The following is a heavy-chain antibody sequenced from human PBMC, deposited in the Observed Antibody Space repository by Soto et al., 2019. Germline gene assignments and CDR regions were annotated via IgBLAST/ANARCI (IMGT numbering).Heavy chain of an antibody. J-gene: IGHJ6*02. CDR3: ARLPNSYGDYYYGMDV. D-gene: IGHD5-18*01. CDR1: GGSFSVYY. CDR2: INHSGST. Sequence: SETLSLTCAVYGGSFSVYYWSWMRQPPGKGLEWIGEINHSGSTNYNPSLKSRVTISVDTSKNQFSLKLSSVTAADTAVYYCARLPNSYGDYYYGMDVWGQGTTVTVS. V-gene: IGHV4-34*01.